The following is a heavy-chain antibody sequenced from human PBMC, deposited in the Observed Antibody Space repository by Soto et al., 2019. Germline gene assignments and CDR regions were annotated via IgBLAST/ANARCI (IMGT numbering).Heavy chain of an antibody. CDR3: VRGRAVAGINDEAFDL. D-gene: IGHD6-19*01. CDR1: GYIFSDYY. V-gene: IGHV1-2*02. J-gene: IGHJ3*01. CDR2: INPNSGDT. Sequence: QVQLVQSGAEVKKPGASVKVSCKASGYIFSDYYMHWVRQAPGQGLECMGWINPNSGDTIYAQKFQCRVTVTGDPSISTAYMELSRLTSDDTAVYYCVRGRAVAGINDEAFDLWGQGTMVTVSS.